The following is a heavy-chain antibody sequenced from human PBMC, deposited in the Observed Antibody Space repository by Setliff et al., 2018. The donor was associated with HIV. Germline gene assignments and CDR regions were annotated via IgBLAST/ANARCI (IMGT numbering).Heavy chain of an antibody. CDR3: GRDVHDAAADN. CDR2: ISWNGGST. Sequence: PGGSLRLSCAASGFTFDDYGMTWVRQAPGKGLEWLSGISWNGGSTGYADSVQGRFTISRDNAKNTLFLQMNSLGVEDTALYYCGRDVHDAAADNWGRGTLVTVSS. D-gene: IGHD6-13*01. J-gene: IGHJ4*02. CDR1: GFTFDDYG. V-gene: IGHV3-20*04.